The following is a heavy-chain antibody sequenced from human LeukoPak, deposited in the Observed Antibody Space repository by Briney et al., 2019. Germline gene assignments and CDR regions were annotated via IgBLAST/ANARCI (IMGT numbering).Heavy chain of an antibody. Sequence: GGSLRLSCAASGFTFSSYAMSWVRQAPGKGLEWVSAISGSGGSTYQADSVRGRFTISRDNSRNTLDLQMNSLRAEDTAVYYCAKSRYLYESSGYTGAFDYWGQGTLVSVSS. J-gene: IGHJ4*02. CDR2: ISGSGGST. V-gene: IGHV3-23*01. CDR1: GFTFSSYA. D-gene: IGHD3-22*01. CDR3: AKSRYLYESSGYTGAFDY.